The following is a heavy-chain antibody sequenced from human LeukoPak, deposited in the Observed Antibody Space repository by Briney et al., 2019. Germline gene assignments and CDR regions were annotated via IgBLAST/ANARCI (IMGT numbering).Heavy chain of an antibody. CDR1: GFTFSIYG. Sequence: QPGGSLRLSCAASGFTFSIYGMHWVRQAPGKGLEWVAFIRYDGSTKYYADSVKGRFTISRDNSKNTLYLQMNSLRAEDTSVYYCARAPYYYGSGSYYIPFLNYFDYWGQGTLVTVSS. CDR3: ARAPYYYGSGSYYIPFLNYFDY. V-gene: IGHV3-30*02. D-gene: IGHD3-10*01. J-gene: IGHJ4*02. CDR2: IRYDGSTK.